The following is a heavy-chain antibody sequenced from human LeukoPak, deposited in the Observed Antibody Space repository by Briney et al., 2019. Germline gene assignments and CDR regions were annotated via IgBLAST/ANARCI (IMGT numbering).Heavy chain of an antibody. J-gene: IGHJ6*02. V-gene: IGHV1-69*04. CDR3: ARDVTTVTTYPNYYYYGMDV. CDR2: IIPILGIA. D-gene: IGHD4-11*01. CDR1: GGTFSSYA. Sequence: SVKVSCKASGGTFSSYAISWVRQAPGQGLEWMGRIIPILGIANYAQKFQGSVTITADKSTSTDYMELSSLRSEDTAVYYCARDVTTVTTYPNYYYYGMDVWGQGTTVTVSS.